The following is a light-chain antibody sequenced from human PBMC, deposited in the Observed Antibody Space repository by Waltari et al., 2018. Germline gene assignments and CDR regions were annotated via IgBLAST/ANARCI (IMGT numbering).Light chain of an antibody. CDR3: MQARQTPWT. CDR2: LVS. Sequence: DIVMTQSPLSLSVTHGEPASISCRSSQSLLHSSGYTFLDCYLQKPGQSPQLLIYLVSNRASGVPDRFSGSGSGTDFTLKISRVEAEDVGVYFCMQARQTPWTFGQGTKVEIK. V-gene: IGKV2-28*01. CDR1: QSLLHSSGYTF. J-gene: IGKJ1*01.